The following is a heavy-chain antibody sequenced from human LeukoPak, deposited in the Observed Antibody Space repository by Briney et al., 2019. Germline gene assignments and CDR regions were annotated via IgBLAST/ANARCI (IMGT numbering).Heavy chain of an antibody. V-gene: IGHV3-23*01. Sequence: GGSLRLSCAASGFTFSSYAMSWVRQAPGKGLEWVSAISGSGGSTYYADSVRGRFTISRDNSRNTVYLQMNSLRAEDTAVYYCAKDDRWLQFCCWGQGTLVTVSA. CDR2: ISGSGGST. D-gene: IGHD5-24*01. CDR3: AKDDRWLQFCC. CDR1: GFTFSSYA. J-gene: IGHJ4*02.